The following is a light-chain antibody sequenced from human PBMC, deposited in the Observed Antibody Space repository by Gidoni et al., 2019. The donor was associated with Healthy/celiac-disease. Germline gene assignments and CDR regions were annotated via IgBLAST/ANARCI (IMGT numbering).Light chain of an antibody. Sequence: SHVPTQPPPAPVAPGQTARITCGGNNIGSKSVHWYQQKPGQAPVLVVYDDSDRPSGTPERFSGSNSGNTATLTISRVEAGDEADYYCQVWDSSSDHKVFGGGTKLTVL. V-gene: IGLV3-21*02. CDR2: DDS. J-gene: IGLJ2*01. CDR1: NIGSKS. CDR3: QVWDSSSDHKV.